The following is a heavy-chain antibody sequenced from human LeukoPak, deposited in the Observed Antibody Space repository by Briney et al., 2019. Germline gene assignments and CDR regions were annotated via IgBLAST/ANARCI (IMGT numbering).Heavy chain of an antibody. CDR1: GGSFSGYY. D-gene: IGHD5-18*01. Sequence: PSETPSLTCAVYGGSFSGYYWSWIRQPPGKGLEWIGEINHSGSTNYNPSLKSRVTISVDTSKNQFSLKLSSVTAADTAVYYCARESPLYSYGPFDYWGQGTLVTVSS. J-gene: IGHJ4*02. CDR2: INHSGST. CDR3: ARESPLYSYGPFDY. V-gene: IGHV4-34*01.